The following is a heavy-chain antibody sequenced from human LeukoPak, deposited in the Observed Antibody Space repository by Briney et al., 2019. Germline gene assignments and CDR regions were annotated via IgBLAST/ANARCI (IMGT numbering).Heavy chain of an antibody. J-gene: IGHJ4*02. CDR1: GFTFSSYW. Sequence: GGSLRLSCAASGFTFSSYWMHWVRQAPGKGLVWVSRINTDGSSTTCADSVKGRFTFSRDNAKNTLFLQMNSLRTEDTAVYYCARGEYGSAWPNIDYWGQGTLVTVSS. D-gene: IGHD6-19*01. CDR2: INTDGSST. V-gene: IGHV3-74*01. CDR3: ARGEYGSAWPNIDY.